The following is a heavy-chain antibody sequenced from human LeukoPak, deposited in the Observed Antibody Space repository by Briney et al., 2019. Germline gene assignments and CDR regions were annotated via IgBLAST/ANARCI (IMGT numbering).Heavy chain of an antibody. V-gene: IGHV1-69*04. CDR3: ASEPRLAVAGTGSFGSGGMDV. D-gene: IGHD6-19*01. CDR2: IIPIFGIA. Sequence: ASVKVSCKASGGTFSSYAISWVRQAPGQGLEWMGRIIPIFGIANYAQKFQGRVTITADKSTSTAYMELSSLRSEDTAVYYCASEPRLAVAGTGSFGSGGMDVWGQGTTVTVSS. CDR1: GGTFSSYA. J-gene: IGHJ6*02.